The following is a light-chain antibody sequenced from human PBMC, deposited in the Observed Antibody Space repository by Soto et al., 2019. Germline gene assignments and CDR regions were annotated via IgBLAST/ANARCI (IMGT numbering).Light chain of an antibody. CDR1: QSVSNN. Sequence: EIVMTQSPATLSVSPGERATLSCRASQSVSNNLAWYQQKPGQAPKLLIYGASTRATGIPARFSGSGSGTEFTLTISSLLSADFAVYYCQQYNNWPPVSFGGGTKVEIK. CDR2: GAS. V-gene: IGKV3-15*01. CDR3: QQYNNWPPVS. J-gene: IGKJ4*01.